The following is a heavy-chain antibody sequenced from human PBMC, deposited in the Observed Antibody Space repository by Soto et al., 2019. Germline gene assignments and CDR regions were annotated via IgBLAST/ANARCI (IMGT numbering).Heavy chain of an antibody. Sequence: EVQLVESGGGLVQPGGSLKLSCAASGFTFSGSAMHWVRQASGKGLEWVGRIRSKANSYATAYAASVKGRFTISRDDSKNTAYLQMNSLKTEDTAVYYCTRHVVGATSYYYYYGMDVWGQGTTVTVSS. CDR1: GFTFSGSA. V-gene: IGHV3-73*02. CDR3: TRHVVGATSYYYYYGMDV. D-gene: IGHD1-26*01. CDR2: IRSKANSYAT. J-gene: IGHJ6*02.